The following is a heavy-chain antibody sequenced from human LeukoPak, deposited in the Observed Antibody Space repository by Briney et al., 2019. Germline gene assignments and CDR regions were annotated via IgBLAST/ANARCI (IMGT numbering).Heavy chain of an antibody. CDR2: FDPEDGET. J-gene: IGHJ4*02. CDR3: ATLYYDYVWGSYRRFDY. D-gene: IGHD3-16*02. CDR1: GYTLTELS. Sequence: ASVKVSCKVSGYTLTELSMHWVRQAPGKGLEWMGGFDPEDGETIYAQKFQGRVTMTEDTSTDTAYMELSSLRSEDTAVYYCATLYYDYVWGSYRRFDYWGQGTLVTVSS. V-gene: IGHV1-24*01.